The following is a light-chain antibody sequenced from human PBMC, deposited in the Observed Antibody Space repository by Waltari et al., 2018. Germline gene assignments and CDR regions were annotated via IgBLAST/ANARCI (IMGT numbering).Light chain of an antibody. Sequence: EIVLTQSPDTLSLSPGERATLSCRASQSISTYLALYQQRPGQAPRLLIYDASNRATGIPARFSGSGSGTDFTLTISSLEPEDFAVYYCQQRSNWWTFGQGTKVEIK. J-gene: IGKJ1*01. CDR3: QQRSNWWT. CDR2: DAS. CDR1: QSISTY. V-gene: IGKV3-11*01.